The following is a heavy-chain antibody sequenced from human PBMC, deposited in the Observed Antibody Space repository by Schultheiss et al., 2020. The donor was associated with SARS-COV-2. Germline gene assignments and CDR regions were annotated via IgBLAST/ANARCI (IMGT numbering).Heavy chain of an antibody. J-gene: IGHJ5*02. V-gene: IGHV4-59*01. CDR1: GGSFSDYF. D-gene: IGHD3-9*01. CDR2: IYYSGST. CDR3: ARGLFYSNWFDP. Sequence: SETLSLTCAVYGGSFSDYFWSWIRQPPGMGLEWIGNIYYSGSTYYNPSLKSRVTISLDTSNSQFSLHLKSVTAADTAFYYCARGLFYSNWFDPWGQGALVTVSS.